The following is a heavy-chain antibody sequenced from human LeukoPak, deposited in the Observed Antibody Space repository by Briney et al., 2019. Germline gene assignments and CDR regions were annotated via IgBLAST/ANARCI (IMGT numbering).Heavy chain of an antibody. V-gene: IGHV4-59*12. CDR3: ATDYSVGSTTIDLDY. J-gene: IGHJ4*02. D-gene: IGHD1-26*01. CDR2: IYYSGST. CDR1: GGSISSYY. Sequence: SETLSLTCTVSGGSISSYYWSWIRQPPGKGLEWSGYIYYSGSTNYNPSLKSRVTISVDTSKNQFSLKLSSVTAADTAVYYCATDYSVGSTTIDLDYWGQGTLVTVS.